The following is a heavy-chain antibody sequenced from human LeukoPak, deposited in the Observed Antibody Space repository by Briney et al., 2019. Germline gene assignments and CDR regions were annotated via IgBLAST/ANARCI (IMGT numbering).Heavy chain of an antibody. J-gene: IGHJ4*02. Sequence: GGSLRLSCAASGFTFSSYAMSWVRQAPGKGLEWVSAISGSGGSTYYADSVKGRFTISRDNSKNTLYLQMNSLRAGDTAVYYCAKDFWDFWSGYSIDYWGQGTLVTVSS. CDR1: GFTFSSYA. CDR3: AKDFWDFWSGYSIDY. V-gene: IGHV3-23*01. D-gene: IGHD3-3*01. CDR2: ISGSGGST.